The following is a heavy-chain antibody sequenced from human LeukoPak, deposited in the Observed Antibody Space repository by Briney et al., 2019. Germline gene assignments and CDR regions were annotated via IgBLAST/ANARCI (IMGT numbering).Heavy chain of an antibody. Sequence: GGSLRLSCAASGFTFSNAWMSWVRQAPGKGLEWVAVISYDGSNKYYADSVKGRFTISRDNSKNTLYLQMNSLRAEDTAVYYCARDWLYSSSSVDYWGQGTLVTVSS. J-gene: IGHJ4*02. CDR2: ISYDGSNK. V-gene: IGHV3-30-3*01. CDR3: ARDWLYSSSSVDY. D-gene: IGHD6-13*01. CDR1: GFTFSNAW.